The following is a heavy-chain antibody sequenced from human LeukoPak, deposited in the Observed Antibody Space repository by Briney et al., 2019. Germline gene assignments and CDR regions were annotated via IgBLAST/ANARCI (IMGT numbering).Heavy chain of an antibody. Sequence: GGSLRLSCAASGFTFSSYEMNWVRQAPGKGVEWVSYISSSGSTIYYADSVKGRFTISRDNAKNSLYLQMNSLRAEDTTVYYCARGPPGLRYFDWMSGSGDAFDIWGQGTMVTVSS. V-gene: IGHV3-48*03. CDR1: GFTFSSYE. CDR3: ARGPPGLRYFDWMSGSGDAFDI. D-gene: IGHD3-9*01. CDR2: ISSSGSTI. J-gene: IGHJ3*02.